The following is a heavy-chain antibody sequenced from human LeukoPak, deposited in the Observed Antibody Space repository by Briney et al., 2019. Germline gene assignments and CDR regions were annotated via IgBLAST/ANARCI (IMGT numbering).Heavy chain of an antibody. D-gene: IGHD2-8*01. CDR3: AKDGRWAGANYYMAV. J-gene: IGHJ6*03. CDR1: GFSFSNNA. Sequence: GGSLRLSCAASGFSFSNNAMTWVRQAPGMGLEWVSVISGSGDNTYYADPVKGRFTISRDNSKNTLYLQMNSLKAEDTAVYYCAKDGRWAGANYYMAVWGRGTTVTVSS. V-gene: IGHV3-23*01. CDR2: ISGSGDNT.